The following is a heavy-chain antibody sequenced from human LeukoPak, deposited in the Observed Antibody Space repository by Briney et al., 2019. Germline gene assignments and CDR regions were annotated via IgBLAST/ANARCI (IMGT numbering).Heavy chain of an antibody. V-gene: IGHV4-61*08. J-gene: IGHJ4*02. Sequence: SQTLSLTCAVSGGSIISGGYSWSWIRQPPGKGLEWIGYIYYSGSTNYNPSLKSRVTISVDTSKNQFSLKLSSVTAADTAVYYCARDASDFFDYWGQGTLVTVSS. CDR1: GGSIISGGYS. CDR2: IYYSGST. CDR3: ARDASDFFDY.